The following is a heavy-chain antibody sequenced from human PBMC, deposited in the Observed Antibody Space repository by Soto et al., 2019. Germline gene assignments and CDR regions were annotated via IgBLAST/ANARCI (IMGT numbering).Heavy chain of an antibody. CDR1: GFTFSSYA. CDR3: AKSNNCGGDCYTYYLDY. CDR2: ISGSGGST. V-gene: IGHV3-23*01. J-gene: IGHJ4*02. D-gene: IGHD2-21*02. Sequence: GGSLRLSCAASGFTFSSYAMSWVRQAPGKGLEWVSAISGSGGSTYYADSVKGRFTISRDNSKNTLYLQMNSLRAEDTAVYYCAKSNNCGGDCYTYYLDYWGQGTLVTVSS.